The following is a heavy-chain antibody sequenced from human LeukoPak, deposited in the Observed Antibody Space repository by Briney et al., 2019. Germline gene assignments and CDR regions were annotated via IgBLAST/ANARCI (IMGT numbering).Heavy chain of an antibody. D-gene: IGHD3-16*01. CDR2: IRASSNGV. Sequence: GGSLRLSCAASGFTFSSYSMNWVRQAPGKGLEWFSYIRASSNGVQYADSVQGRFTISRDNAKNALYLQMNSLRAEDTAVYYCTRDSAYAFDYWGQGTRVTVSS. CDR1: GFTFSSYS. J-gene: IGHJ4*02. V-gene: IGHV3-48*01. CDR3: TRDSAYAFDY.